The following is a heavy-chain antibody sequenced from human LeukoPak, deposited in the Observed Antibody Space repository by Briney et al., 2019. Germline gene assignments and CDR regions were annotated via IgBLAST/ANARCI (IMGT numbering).Heavy chain of an antibody. CDR1: GFTFSSYA. D-gene: IGHD6-13*01. CDR2: ISGSGGST. Sequence: PGGSLRLSCAASGFTFSSYAMSWVRQAPGKGLEWVSAISGSGGSTYYADSVEGRFTISRDNSKNTLYLQMNSLRAEDTAVYYYAKDQQLVLDYWGQGTLVTVSS. J-gene: IGHJ4*02. V-gene: IGHV3-23*01. CDR3: AKDQQLVLDY.